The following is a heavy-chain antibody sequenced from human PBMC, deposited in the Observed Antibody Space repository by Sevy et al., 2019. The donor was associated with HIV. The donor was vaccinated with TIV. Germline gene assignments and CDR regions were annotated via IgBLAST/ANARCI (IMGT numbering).Heavy chain of an antibody. V-gene: IGHV3-30-3*01. J-gene: IGHJ6*02. D-gene: IGHD4-17*01. CDR2: ISYDGSDK. CDR3: ARPRANYVDHYFFYAMDV. Sequence: GGSLRLSCTASGFAFTNYYAMHWVRQAPGKGLEWVALISYDGSDKFYADSVKGLFTITRDNFKNTLYLQMNGLTTEDTAVYYCARPRANYVDHYFFYAMDVWGQGTTVTVSS. CDR1: GFAFTNYYA.